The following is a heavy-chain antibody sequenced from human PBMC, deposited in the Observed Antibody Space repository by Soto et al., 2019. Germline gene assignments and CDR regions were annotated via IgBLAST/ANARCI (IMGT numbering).Heavy chain of an antibody. Sequence: SETLSLSCTVSGGSISSDDDYWCWIRQPPGKGLEWTGYINYSWSTYYNPSLQSRVIISVDASKNQFSLKLSSVTAADTAVYYCARGVGADIFDYWGQGILVTVSS. D-gene: IGHD1-26*01. J-gene: IGHJ4*02. CDR2: INYSWST. CDR3: ARGVGADIFDY. CDR1: GGSISSDDDY. V-gene: IGHV4-30-4*01.